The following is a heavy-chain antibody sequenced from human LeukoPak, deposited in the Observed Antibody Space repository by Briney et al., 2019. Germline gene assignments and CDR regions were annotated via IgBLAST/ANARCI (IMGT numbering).Heavy chain of an antibody. CDR1: GFTFSSYA. CDR2: ISYDGSNK. Sequence: GRSLRLSCAASGFTFSSYAMHWVRQAPGKGLEWVAVISYDGSNKYYADSVKGRFTISRDNSKNTLYLQMNSLRAEDTAVYYCARDHQEYCSGGSCTYFDYWGQGTLVTVSS. V-gene: IGHV3-30*04. D-gene: IGHD2-15*01. CDR3: ARDHQEYCSGGSCTYFDY. J-gene: IGHJ4*02.